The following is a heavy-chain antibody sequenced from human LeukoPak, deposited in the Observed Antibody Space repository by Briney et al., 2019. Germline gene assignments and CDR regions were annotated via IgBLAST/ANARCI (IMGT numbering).Heavy chain of an antibody. V-gene: IGHV4-59*01. CDR1: GGSISIYY. Sequence: SETLSLTCTVSGGSISIYYWSWIRQPPGKGLEWIGYIYYSGSTNYNPSLKSRVTISVDTSKNQFSLKLSSVTAADTAVYYCARASSGSRGHYYYGMDVWGQGTTVTVSS. CDR3: ARASSGSRGHYYYGMDV. D-gene: IGHD6-19*01. J-gene: IGHJ6*02. CDR2: IYYSGST.